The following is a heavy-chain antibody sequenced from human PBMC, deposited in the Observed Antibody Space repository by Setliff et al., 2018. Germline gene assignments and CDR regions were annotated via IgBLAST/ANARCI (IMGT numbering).Heavy chain of an antibody. CDR1: GFTFSTYW. D-gene: IGHD3-22*01. Sequence: GGSLRLSCAASGFTFSTYWMTWVRQAPGKGLEWVANMKHDGGEKYYVDSVKGRFTISRDNAKNSLYLQMNSLRAEDTAVYYCARDRISRYYDSGAHAFDIWGQGTMVTVSS. CDR2: MKHDGGEK. V-gene: IGHV3-7*03. CDR3: ARDRISRYYDSGAHAFDI. J-gene: IGHJ3*02.